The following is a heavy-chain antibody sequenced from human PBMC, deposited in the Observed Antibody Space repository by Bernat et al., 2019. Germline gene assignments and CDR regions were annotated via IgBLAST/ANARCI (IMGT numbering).Heavy chain of an antibody. V-gene: IGHV1-2*02. CDR2: INPHSGAT. CDR1: GYTFTDYY. Sequence: QVQLVQSGAEVKKPAASVKVPCKASGYTFTDYYIHWVRQAPGQGLEWMGWINPHSGATNYAQKFQDRVTMTRDTSISTAYMELSRLRSDDAAVYYCARDRGDVAIVWGQGTLVTVSS. J-gene: IGHJ4*02. D-gene: IGHD2-21*02. CDR3: ARDRGDVAIV.